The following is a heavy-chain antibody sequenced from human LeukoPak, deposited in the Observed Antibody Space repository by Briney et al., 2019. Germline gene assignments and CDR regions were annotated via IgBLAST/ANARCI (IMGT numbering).Heavy chain of an antibody. CDR2: ISSSGSTI. J-gene: IGHJ4*02. D-gene: IGHD6-13*01. CDR1: GFTFSDYY. Sequence: NSGGSLRLSCAASGFTFSDYYMSWIRQAPGKGLEWVSYISSSGSTIYYADSVKGRFTISRDNAKNSLYLQMNSLRAEDTAVYYCAKLEGYDSSWADYWGQGTLVTVSS. CDR3: AKLEGYDSSWADY. V-gene: IGHV3-11*01.